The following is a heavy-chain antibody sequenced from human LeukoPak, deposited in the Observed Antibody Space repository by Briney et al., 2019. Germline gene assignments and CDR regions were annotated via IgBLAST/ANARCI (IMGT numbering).Heavy chain of an antibody. CDR3: AKGPSDVLRFLEWLVHPYYFDY. CDR2: ISGSGGST. V-gene: IGHV3-23*01. CDR1: GFTFSSYA. Sequence: PGRFLRLSCAASGFTFSSYAMSWVRQAPGKGLEWVSAISGSGGSTYYADSVKGRFTISRDNSKNTLYLQMNSLRAEDTAVYYCAKGPSDVLRFLEWLVHPYYFDYWGQGTLVTVSS. J-gene: IGHJ4*02. D-gene: IGHD3-3*01.